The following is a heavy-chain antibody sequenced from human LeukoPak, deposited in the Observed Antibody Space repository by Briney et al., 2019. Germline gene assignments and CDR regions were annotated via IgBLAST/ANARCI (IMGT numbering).Heavy chain of an antibody. V-gene: IGHV3-23*01. CDR2: VSDTGRDT. Sequence: GGSLRLSCSASGFTFSSYGMSWVRQAPGKGLEWVSAVSDTGRDTYYADSVKGCFTISKDNSKNTLFLQMNSLRAEDTAVYYCAKRVPYSSSSVYFDSWGQGTLVTVSS. CDR3: AKRVPYSSSSVYFDS. D-gene: IGHD6-6*01. CDR1: GFTFSSYG. J-gene: IGHJ4*02.